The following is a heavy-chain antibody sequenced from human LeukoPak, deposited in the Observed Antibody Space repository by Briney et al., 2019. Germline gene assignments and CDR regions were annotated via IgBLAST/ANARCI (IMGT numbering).Heavy chain of an antibody. Sequence: PSETLSLTCTVSGGSISSSSYYWGWIRQPPGKGLEWIGTIYYSGSTYYHPSLKSRLTISVDTSKNQFSLKLSSVTAADTAVYYCASLHTPGYFDYWGQGTLVTVSS. J-gene: IGHJ4*02. CDR1: GGSISSSSYY. V-gene: IGHV4-39*01. CDR2: IYYSGST. D-gene: IGHD1-14*01. CDR3: ASLHTPGYFDY.